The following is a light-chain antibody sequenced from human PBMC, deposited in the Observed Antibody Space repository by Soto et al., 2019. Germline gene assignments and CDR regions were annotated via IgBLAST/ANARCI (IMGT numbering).Light chain of an antibody. Sequence: DIQMTQSPSSLSASVGDRVTITCRASQTIIRYLNWYQQKPGRAPNLLFYAASSLQSGVPSRFSGSGSGTEFTLTISSLQPEDFATYYCQQSYSTLFTFGPGTKVEIK. CDR1: QTIIRY. V-gene: IGKV1-39*01. J-gene: IGKJ3*01. CDR2: AAS. CDR3: QQSYSTLFT.